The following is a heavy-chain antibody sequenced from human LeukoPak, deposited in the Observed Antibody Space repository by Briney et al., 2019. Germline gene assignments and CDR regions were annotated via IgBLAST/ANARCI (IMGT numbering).Heavy chain of an antibody. CDR2: IYYSGST. CDR3: ASSADYYDSSGYRAFDI. J-gene: IGHJ3*02. V-gene: IGHV4-59*01. Sequence: SETLSLTCTVSGGSISSYYWSWIRQPPGKGLEWIGYIYYSGSTNYNPSLKSRVTISVDTSKNQFSLKLSSVTAADTAVYYCASSADYYDSSGYRAFDIWGQGTMVTASS. CDR1: GGSISSYY. D-gene: IGHD3-22*01.